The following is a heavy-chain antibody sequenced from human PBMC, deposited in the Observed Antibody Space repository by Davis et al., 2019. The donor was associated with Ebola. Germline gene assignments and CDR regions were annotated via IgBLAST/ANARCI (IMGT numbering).Heavy chain of an antibody. Sequence: PGGSLRLSCTVSGVSISRHYWSWIRQPPGKGLEWIGEINHSGSTYYNPSLKSRVTISIDTSRNQFSLKLTSVTAADTAVYYCARDVKQFVPYYYYYMDVWGKGTTVTVSS. CDR2: INHSGST. CDR3: ARDVKQFVPYYYYYMDV. D-gene: IGHD6-6*01. CDR1: GVSISRHY. V-gene: IGHV4-34*01. J-gene: IGHJ6*03.